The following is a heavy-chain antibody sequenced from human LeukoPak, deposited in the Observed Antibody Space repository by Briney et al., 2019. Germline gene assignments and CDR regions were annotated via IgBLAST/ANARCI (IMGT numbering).Heavy chain of an antibody. CDR1: GFTVSSNC. D-gene: IGHD5-18*01. CDR3: AKWGYGYNHY. CDR2: IYSGGST. J-gene: IGHJ4*02. V-gene: IGHV3-53*01. Sequence: PGGSLRLSCAASGFTVSSNCMSWVRQAPGQGLEWVSFIYSGGSTYYEDSVKGRFTISRDDSKNTLYLQMNSLRAEDTAVYYCAKWGYGYNHYWGQGTLVTVSS.